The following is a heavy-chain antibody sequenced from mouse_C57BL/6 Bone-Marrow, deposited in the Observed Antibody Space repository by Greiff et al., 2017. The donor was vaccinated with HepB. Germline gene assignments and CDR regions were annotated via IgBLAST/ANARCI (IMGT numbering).Heavy chain of an antibody. J-gene: IGHJ2*01. CDR1: GFTFSDYG. V-gene: IGHV5-17*01. Sequence: EVKLMESGGGLVKPGGSLKLSCAASGFTFSDYGMHWVRQAPEKRLEWVAYISSGSSTTYYADTVKGRFTIPRDKAKNTLFLQMTSLRSEDTAMYYCARPHYYGSSSYYFDYWGQGTTLTVSS. CDR2: ISSGSSTT. CDR3: ARPHYYGSSSYYFDY. D-gene: IGHD1-1*01.